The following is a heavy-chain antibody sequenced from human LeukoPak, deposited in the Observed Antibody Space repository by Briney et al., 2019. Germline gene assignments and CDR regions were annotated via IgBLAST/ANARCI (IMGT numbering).Heavy chain of an antibody. CDR3: AREHCSSTSCPNWFDP. CDR1: GGSISSYY. V-gene: IGHV4-59*01. Sequence: SETLSLTCTVSGGSISSYYWSWIRQPPGKGLEWIGYIYYSGSTNYNPSLKSRVTISVDTSKNQFSLKLSSVTAADTAVYYCAREHCSSTSCPNWFDPWGQGTLVTVSS. D-gene: IGHD2-2*01. CDR2: IYYSGST. J-gene: IGHJ5*02.